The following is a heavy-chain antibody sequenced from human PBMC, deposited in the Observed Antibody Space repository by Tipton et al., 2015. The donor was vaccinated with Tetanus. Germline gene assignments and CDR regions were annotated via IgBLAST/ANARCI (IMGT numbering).Heavy chain of an antibody. J-gene: IGHJ4*02. CDR2: TYTGGST. Sequence: SLRLSCVASGFDVSRHYMIWVRQAPGKGLEWVSVTYTGGSTDFADSVKGRFSISRDNSKNMLYLEMNSARAEDTAMYYCVRGRRSMVRNVMFYFDFWGQGSLVTVSS. CDR3: VRGRRSMVRNVMFYFDF. CDR1: GFDVSRHY. D-gene: IGHD3-10*01. V-gene: IGHV3-53*01.